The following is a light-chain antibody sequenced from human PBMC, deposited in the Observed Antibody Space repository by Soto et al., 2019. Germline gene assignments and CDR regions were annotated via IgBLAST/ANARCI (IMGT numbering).Light chain of an antibody. Sequence: EIVLTQSPATLSLSPGERATLSCRASQSVSGKLAWYQQKVGQAPRLLIYDASNRATGIPARFSASGSGTDFTLTISSLEPEEFAVYYCQQRGDWPLTFGGGTKVEIK. CDR1: QSVSGK. CDR2: DAS. J-gene: IGKJ4*01. V-gene: IGKV3-11*01. CDR3: QQRGDWPLT.